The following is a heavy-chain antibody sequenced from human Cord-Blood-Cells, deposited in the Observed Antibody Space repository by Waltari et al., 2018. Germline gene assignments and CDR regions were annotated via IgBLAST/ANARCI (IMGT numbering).Heavy chain of an antibody. V-gene: IGHV1-8*01. CDR1: GYTFTSYD. J-gene: IGHJ6*02. D-gene: IGHD3-22*01. CDR2: MNPNSGNT. Sequence: QVQLVQSGAEVKKPGASVKVSCKASGYTFTSYDINWVRQATGQGLEWMGWMNPNSGNTGYAQKFQGRVTMNRNTSISTAYMELSSLRSEDTAVYYCARGLQGYDSSGYYYYGMDVWGQGTTVTVSS. CDR3: ARGLQGYDSSGYYYYGMDV.